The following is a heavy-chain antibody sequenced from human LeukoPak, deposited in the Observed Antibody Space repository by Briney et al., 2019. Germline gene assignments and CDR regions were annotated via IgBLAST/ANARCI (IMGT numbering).Heavy chain of an antibody. CDR1: GYTFTIYY. Sequence: ASVKVSFKASGYTFTIYYMHWVRQAPGQGGEWMGIINPSGGSKSYAQKFQGRVTITREMETSRVYMEVSSLRSEDTAVYYCARDDYYDSSAQGHWGQGTLVTVSS. D-gene: IGHD3-22*01. CDR2: INPSGGSK. CDR3: ARDDYYDSSAQGH. J-gene: IGHJ4*02. V-gene: IGHV1-46*01.